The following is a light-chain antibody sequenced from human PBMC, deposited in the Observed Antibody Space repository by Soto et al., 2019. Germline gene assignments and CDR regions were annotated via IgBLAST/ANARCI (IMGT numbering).Light chain of an antibody. V-gene: IGLV2-8*01. J-gene: IGLJ2*01. CDR3: SSYAGSKNDVV. Sequence: QSALTQPPSASGSPGQSVTISCTGTSSDVGGYNYVSWYQQHPGKAPKLMIYEVSKRPSGVPDRFSGSKSGNTASLTVSGLQAEDEADYYCSSYAGSKNDVVFGGGTQLTV. CDR2: EVS. CDR1: SSDVGGYNY.